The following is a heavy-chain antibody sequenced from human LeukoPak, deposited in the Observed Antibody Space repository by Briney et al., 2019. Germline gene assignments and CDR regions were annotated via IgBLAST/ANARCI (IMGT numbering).Heavy chain of an antibody. D-gene: IGHD1-26*01. J-gene: IGHJ4*02. V-gene: IGHV4-38-2*02. CDR2: INHSGST. CDR1: GGSISSYY. CDR3: ARVPREVGPDDY. Sequence: PSETLSLTCTVSGGSISSYYWSWIRQPPGKGLEWIGSINHSGSTYYNPSLKSRVTISVDTSKNHFSLKLSSVTAADTAVYYCARVPREVGPDDYWGQGTLVTVSS.